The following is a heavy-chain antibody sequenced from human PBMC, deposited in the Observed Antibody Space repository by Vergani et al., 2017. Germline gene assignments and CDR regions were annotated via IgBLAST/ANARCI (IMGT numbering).Heavy chain of an antibody. D-gene: IGHD2-2*01. J-gene: IGHJ6*03. CDR1: GGTFSSYA. V-gene: IGHV1-3*01. CDR3: ARENGYCSSTSCYAGFLYYYYYYMDV. Sequence: QVQLVQSGAEVKKPGSSVKVSCKASGGTFSSYAMHWVRQAPGQRLEWMGWINAGKGNTKYSQKFQGRVTITRETSASTAYMELSSLRSEDTAVYYCARENGYCSSTSCYAGFLYYYYYYMDVWGKGTTVTVSS. CDR2: INAGKGNT.